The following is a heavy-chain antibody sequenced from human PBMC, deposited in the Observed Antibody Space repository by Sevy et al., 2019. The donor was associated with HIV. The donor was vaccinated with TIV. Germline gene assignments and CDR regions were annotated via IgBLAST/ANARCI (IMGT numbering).Heavy chain of an antibody. CDR2: IYHSGST. D-gene: IGHD6-19*01. CDR3: ASLDSGWSGRPFDY. CDR1: GYSISSGYY. V-gene: IGHV4-38-2*01. J-gene: IGHJ4*02. Sequence: SETLSLTCAVSGYSISSGYYWGWIRQSPGKGLEWIGSIYHSGSTYYNPSLKSRVTISVDTSKNQFSLKLSSVTAADTAVYYCASLDSGWSGRPFDYWGQGTLVTVSS.